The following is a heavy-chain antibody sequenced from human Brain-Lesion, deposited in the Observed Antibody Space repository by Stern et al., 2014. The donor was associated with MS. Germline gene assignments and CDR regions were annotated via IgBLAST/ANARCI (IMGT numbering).Heavy chain of an antibody. D-gene: IGHD2-8*01. CDR1: GGSISSGGYY. CDR2: IHYSGST. V-gene: IGHV4-31*03. J-gene: IGHJ5*02. Sequence: HVQLQESGPGLVKPSQTLSLTCTVSGGSISSGGYYWSWIRQPPGKGLEWIGYIHYSGSTYYNSALKSRVTISRDTSKNQFSLNLNSVTAADTAVYYCARVGVYVQTGWFDPWGQGALVTVSS. CDR3: ARVGVYVQTGWFDP.